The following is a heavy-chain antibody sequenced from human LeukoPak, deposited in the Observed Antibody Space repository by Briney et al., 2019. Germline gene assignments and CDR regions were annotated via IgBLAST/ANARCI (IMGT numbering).Heavy chain of an antibody. CDR1: GFTFDDYA. V-gene: IGHV3-9*01. CDR2: ISWNSGRI. D-gene: IGHD2-2*01. Sequence: GGSLRLSCAASGFTFDDYAMHWVRQAPGKGLEWVSGISWNSGRIGYANSVKGRFTISRDNVKNSLYLQMNSLRSEDTALYCCAKGIGYCSSTSCYDSYYYAMDVWGQGTTVTVSS. J-gene: IGHJ6*02. CDR3: AKGIGYCSSTSCYDSYYYAMDV.